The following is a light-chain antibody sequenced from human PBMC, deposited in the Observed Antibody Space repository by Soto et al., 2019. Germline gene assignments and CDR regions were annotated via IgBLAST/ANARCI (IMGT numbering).Light chain of an antibody. Sequence: QSALTHPPSVSGSPGQSVTISCTGTSSDVGSYNRVSWYQQPPGTAPKLMIYEVSNRPSGVPDRFSGSKSGNTASLTISGLQAEDEADYYCSSYTSSSTPYVFGTGTKVTVL. CDR1: SSDVGSYNR. CDR2: EVS. J-gene: IGLJ1*01. CDR3: SSYTSSSTPYV. V-gene: IGLV2-18*02.